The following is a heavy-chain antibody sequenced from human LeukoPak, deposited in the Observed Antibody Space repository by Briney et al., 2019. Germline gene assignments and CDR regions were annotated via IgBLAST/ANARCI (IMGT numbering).Heavy chain of an antibody. D-gene: IGHD2-15*01. CDR1: GFTFSSYS. CDR2: ISSSSSYI. Sequence: GGSLRLSCAASGFTFSSYSMNWVRQAPGKGLEWVSSISSSSSYIYYADSVKGRFTISRDNAKNSLYLQMNSLRSDDTAVYYCANIIAARGFDYWGQGTLVTVSS. J-gene: IGHJ4*02. CDR3: ANIIAARGFDY. V-gene: IGHV3-21*04.